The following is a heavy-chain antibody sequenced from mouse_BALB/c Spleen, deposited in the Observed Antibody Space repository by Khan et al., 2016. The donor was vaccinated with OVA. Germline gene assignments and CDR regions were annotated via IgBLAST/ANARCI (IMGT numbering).Heavy chain of an antibody. CDR1: GYSFTGYF. Sequence: VQLQQSGPELVKPGASVKISCKATGYSFTGYFMNWVMQSHGKSLEWIGRINPYNGDTFYNQKFKGKATLTVDKSSSTAHMELRSLASEDSAVYYCARDEYGNSYYFDYWGQGTTLTVSS. CDR3: ARDEYGNSYYFDY. CDR2: INPYNGDT. V-gene: IGHV1-20*02. D-gene: IGHD2-10*02. J-gene: IGHJ2*01.